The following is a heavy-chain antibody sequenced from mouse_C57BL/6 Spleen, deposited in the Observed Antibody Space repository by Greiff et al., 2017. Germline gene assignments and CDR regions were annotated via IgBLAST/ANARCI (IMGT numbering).Heavy chain of an antibody. Sequence: QVQLQQPGAELVKPGASVKMSCKASGYTFTSYWITWVKQRPGQGLEWIGDIYPGSGSPNYNEKFKSKATLTVATSSSTASMQLSSLTSEDSAVYDCARIDSSGSWFAYWGQGTLVTVSA. CDR2: IYPGSGSP. CDR3: ARIDSSGSWFAY. J-gene: IGHJ3*01. V-gene: IGHV1-55*01. CDR1: GYTFTSYW. D-gene: IGHD3-2*02.